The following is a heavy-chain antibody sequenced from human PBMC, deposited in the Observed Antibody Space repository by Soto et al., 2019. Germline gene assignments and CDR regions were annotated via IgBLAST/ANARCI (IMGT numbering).Heavy chain of an antibody. CDR2: IYSGDHET. CDR3: ARSPRSSPYCDY. Sequence: GSSLKISCRCSEYTFSNLRISWVRHLPGKGLEWMVIIYSGDHETRYSPRFHGKVTISGDKSINTAYLQWSSLEASDRAFYYGARSPRSSPYCDYWGQGARVTVS. D-gene: IGHD6-13*01. CDR1: EYTFSNLR. J-gene: IGHJ4*02. V-gene: IGHV5-51*01.